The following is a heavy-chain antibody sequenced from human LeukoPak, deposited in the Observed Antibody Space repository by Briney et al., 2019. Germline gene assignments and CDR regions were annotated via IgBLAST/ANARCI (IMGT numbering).Heavy chain of an antibody. J-gene: IGHJ3*02. CDR2: ISGSGGST. Sequence: GGTLRLSCAASGFTFSSYGMSWVRQAPGKGLEWVSAISGSGGSTYYADSVKGRFTISRDNSKNTLYLQMNSLRAEDTAVFYCAKDRDDYVWGSYLGAFDIWGQGTMVTVSS. V-gene: IGHV3-23*01. D-gene: IGHD3-16*01. CDR1: GFTFSSYG. CDR3: AKDRDDYVWGSYLGAFDI.